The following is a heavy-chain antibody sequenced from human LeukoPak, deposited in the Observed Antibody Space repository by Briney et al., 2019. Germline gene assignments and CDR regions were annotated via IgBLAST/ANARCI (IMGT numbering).Heavy chain of an antibody. CDR1: GFTFSSYG. J-gene: IGHJ4*02. D-gene: IGHD6-13*01. CDR3: AKDPGAAAGTLGGFDY. CDR2: ISYDGSNK. V-gene: IGHV3-30*18. Sequence: GGSLRLSCAASGFTFSSYGMHWVRQAPGKGLEWVAVISYDGSNKYYADSVKGRFTISRDNSKNTLYLQMNSLRAEDTAVYYCAKDPGAAAGTLGGFDYWGQGTLVTVSS.